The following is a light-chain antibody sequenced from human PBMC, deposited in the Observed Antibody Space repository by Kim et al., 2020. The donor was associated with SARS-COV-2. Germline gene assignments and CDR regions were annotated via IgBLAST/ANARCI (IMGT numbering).Light chain of an antibody. V-gene: IGLV3-19*01. CDR1: SLRSYY. J-gene: IGLJ2*01. CDR3: NSRDSNNNVL. Sequence: SSELTQDPAVSVALGQTVRITCQGDSLRSYYATWYQQKPGQAPILVIYGKNNRPSGIPDRFSGSRSGNTASLTITGTQAGDEADYYCNSRDSNNNVLFGGGTQRTVL. CDR2: GKN.